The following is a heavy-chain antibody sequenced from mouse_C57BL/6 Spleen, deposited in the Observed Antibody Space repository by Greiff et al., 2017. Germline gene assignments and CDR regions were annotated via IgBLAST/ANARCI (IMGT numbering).Heavy chain of an antibody. CDR2: ISSGSSTI. CDR1: GFTFSDYG. D-gene: IGHD1-1*01. Sequence: EVQGVESGGGLVQPGGSLKLSCAASGFTFSDYGMHWVGQAPEKGLEWVAYISSGSSTIYYADTVKGRFTISRDNAKNTLFLQMTSLRSEDTAMYYCARPYGSSPYYCDYWGQGTTLTVSS. V-gene: IGHV5-17*01. J-gene: IGHJ2*01. CDR3: ARPYGSSPYYCDY.